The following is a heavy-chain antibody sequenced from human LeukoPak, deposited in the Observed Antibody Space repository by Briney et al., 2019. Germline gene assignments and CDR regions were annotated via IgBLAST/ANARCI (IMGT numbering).Heavy chain of an antibody. D-gene: IGHD4-11*01. V-gene: IGHV4-59*01. CDR3: ARSPPTGGLRY. J-gene: IGHJ4*02. CDR2: IYYSGST. CDR1: GGSISSYY. Sequence: NPSETLSLTCTVSGGSISSYYWSWIRQPPGKGLEWIGYIYYSGSTNYNPSLKSRVTISVDTSKNQFSLKLSSVTAADTAVYYCARSPPTGGLRYWGQGTLVTVSS.